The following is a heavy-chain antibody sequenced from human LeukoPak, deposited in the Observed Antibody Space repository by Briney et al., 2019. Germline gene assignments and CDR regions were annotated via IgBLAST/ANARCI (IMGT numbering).Heavy chain of an antibody. CDR3: ASPLAVAGTADFDY. Sequence: ASVKVSCKASGYTFTGHYMHWVRQAPGQGLEWMGWINPNSGGTNYAQKFQGRVTMTRDTSISTAYMELSRLRSDDTAVYYCASPLAVAGTADFDYWGQGTLVTVSS. J-gene: IGHJ4*02. V-gene: IGHV1-2*02. CDR2: INPNSGGT. CDR1: GYTFTGHY. D-gene: IGHD6-19*01.